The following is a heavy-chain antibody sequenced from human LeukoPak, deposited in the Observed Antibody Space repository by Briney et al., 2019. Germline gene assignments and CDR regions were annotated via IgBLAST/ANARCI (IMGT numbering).Heavy chain of an antibody. D-gene: IGHD5-18*01. V-gene: IGHV1-2*02. Sequence: GASVKVSCKASGYTFTGYYMHWMRQAPGQGLEWMGWINPNSGGTNYAQKFQGRVTMTRDTSISTAYMELSRLRSDDTAVYYCARDIVMVTYWFDPWGQGTLVTVSS. J-gene: IGHJ5*02. CDR3: ARDIVMVTYWFDP. CDR1: GYTFTGYY. CDR2: INPNSGGT.